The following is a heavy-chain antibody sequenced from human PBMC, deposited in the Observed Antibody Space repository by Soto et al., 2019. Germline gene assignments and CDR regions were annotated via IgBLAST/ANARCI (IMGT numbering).Heavy chain of an antibody. Sequence: GGAVKGSCKGSGYTFTSYGISWVRQAPRQGLEWVGWISAYNGNTNYAQKLQGRVTMTTDTSTSTAYMELRSLRSDDTAVYYCARDQPYSSSWTGAYYYYYGMDVWGQGTTVTVSS. J-gene: IGHJ6*02. CDR3: ARDQPYSSSWTGAYYYYYGMDV. CDR1: GYTFTSYG. D-gene: IGHD6-13*01. CDR2: ISAYNGNT. V-gene: IGHV1-18*01.